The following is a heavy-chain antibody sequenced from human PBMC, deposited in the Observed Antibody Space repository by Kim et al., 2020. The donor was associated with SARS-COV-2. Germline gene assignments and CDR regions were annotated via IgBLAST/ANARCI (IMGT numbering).Heavy chain of an antibody. V-gene: IGHV3-30*02. J-gene: IGHJ6*02. D-gene: IGHD2-15*01. CDR3: AKVISRGGAALDF. Sequence: GGSLRLSCAASGFTFSGYGMHWVRQAPGKGLEWVAATRYDGSNQYYADSVKGRFTISRDNSKNTLYLQMSSLRDEDTAVYYCAKVISRGGAALDFWGQGTTVTVSS. CDR1: GFTFSGYG. CDR2: TRYDGSNQ.